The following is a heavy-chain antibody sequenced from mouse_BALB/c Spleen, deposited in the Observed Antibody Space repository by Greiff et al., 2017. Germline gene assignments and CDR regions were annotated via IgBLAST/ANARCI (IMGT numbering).Heavy chain of an antibody. CDR3: ARERDYRYDEDY. J-gene: IGHJ2*01. CDR1: GYNFTSYW. CDR2: IYPGSGST. D-gene: IGHD2-14*01. V-gene: IGHV1-55*01. Sequence: VQLQQPGAELVKPGTSVKLSCKASGYNFTSYWINWVKLRPGQGLEWIGDIYPGSGSTNYNEKFKSKATLTVDTSSSTAYMQLSSLASEDSALYYCARERDYRYDEDYWGQGTTLTVSS.